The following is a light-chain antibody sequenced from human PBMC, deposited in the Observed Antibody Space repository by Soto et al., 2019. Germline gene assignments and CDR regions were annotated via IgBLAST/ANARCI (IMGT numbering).Light chain of an antibody. J-gene: IGKJ1*01. V-gene: IGKV4-1*01. Sequence: DIVMTQSPDSLAVSLGERATINCKSSQSVLYSSNNKNYLAWYQQKPGQPPKLLIYWASTRESGVPDRFSGSGSGTDFTLTSSSLQAEDVAVYYCQQYYSPWTFGQGTKVESK. CDR1: QSVLYSSNNKNY. CDR2: WAS. CDR3: QQYYSPWT.